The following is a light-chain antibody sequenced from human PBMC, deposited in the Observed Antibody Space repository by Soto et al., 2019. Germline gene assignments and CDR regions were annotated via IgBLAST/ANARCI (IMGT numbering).Light chain of an antibody. CDR1: QGNNNF. CDR2: AAS. Sequence: IQLTQSPSSLSASVGDRVTITCRASQGNNNFLAWYQQKPGKAPQLLIYAASTLQSGVPSRFSGSGSGTDFILTISSLQPEDSAIYYCQQLTNHRFTFGQGTKLEIK. CDR3: QQLTNHRFT. J-gene: IGKJ2*01. V-gene: IGKV1-9*01.